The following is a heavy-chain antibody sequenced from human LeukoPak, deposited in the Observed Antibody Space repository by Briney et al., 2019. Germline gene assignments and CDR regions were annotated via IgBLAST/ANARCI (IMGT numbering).Heavy chain of an antibody. CDR2: IYSNGDT. V-gene: IGHV3-53*01. J-gene: IGHJ4*02. CDR1: GFTLRINY. Sequence: GGALRLSCVASGFTLRINYMNWVRQAPGRGLEWVSIIYSNGDTYYADSVKGRFTISRDNSKNTVYLPLNTLRADDTAIYYCAKGRGSYYRAGLDHWGQGSLVTVCS. CDR3: AKGRGSYYRAGLDH. D-gene: IGHD1-26*01.